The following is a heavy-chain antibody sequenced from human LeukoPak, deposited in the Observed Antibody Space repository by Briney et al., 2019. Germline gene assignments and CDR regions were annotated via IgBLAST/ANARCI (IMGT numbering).Heavy chain of an antibody. Sequence: GGSLRLSCAASGFTFSSYGMHWVRQAPGKGLEWVAFIRYDGSNKYYADSVKGRFTISRDNSKNTLYLQMNNLRAEDTAIYYCAKGTSSWYGDAFDIWGQGTMVTVSS. CDR2: IRYDGSNK. J-gene: IGHJ3*02. V-gene: IGHV3-30*02. CDR1: GFTFSSYG. D-gene: IGHD6-13*01. CDR3: AKGTSSWYGDAFDI.